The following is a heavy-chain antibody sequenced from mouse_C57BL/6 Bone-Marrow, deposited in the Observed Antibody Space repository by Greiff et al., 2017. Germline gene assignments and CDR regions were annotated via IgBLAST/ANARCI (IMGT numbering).Heavy chain of an antibody. V-gene: IGHV5-9-1*02. CDR1: GFTFSSYA. CDR3: TRERGYGSSPYYFDY. J-gene: IGHJ2*01. Sequence: EVMLVESGEGLVKPGGSLKLSCAASGFTFSSYAMSWVRQTPEKRLEWVAYISSGGDYIYYADTVKGRFTLSRDNARNTLYLQMSSLKTDDTAMYYCTRERGYGSSPYYFDYWGQGTTLTVSS. CDR2: ISSGGDYI. D-gene: IGHD1-1*01.